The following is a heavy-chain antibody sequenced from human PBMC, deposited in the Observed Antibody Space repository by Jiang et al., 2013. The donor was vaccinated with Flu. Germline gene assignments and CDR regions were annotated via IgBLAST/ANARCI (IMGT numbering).Heavy chain of an antibody. J-gene: IGHJ4*02. Sequence: GPGLVKPSQTLSLTCTVSGGSISSGGYYWSWIRQHPGKGLEWIGYIYYSGSTYYNPSLKSRVTISVDTSKNQFSLKLSSVTAADTAVYYCARVKIVVVTYYFDYWGQGTLVTVS. D-gene: IGHD3-22*01. CDR2: IYYSGST. CDR1: GGSISSGGYY. CDR3: ARVKIVVVTYYFDY. V-gene: IGHV4-31*03.